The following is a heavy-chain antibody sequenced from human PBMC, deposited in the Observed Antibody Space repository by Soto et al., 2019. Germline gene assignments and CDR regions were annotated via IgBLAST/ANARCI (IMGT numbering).Heavy chain of an antibody. J-gene: IGHJ4*02. Sequence: SVKVSCKASGGTFSSYAISWVRQAPGQGLEWMGGIIPIFGTANYAQKFQGRVTITADESTSTAYMELSSLRSEDTAVYYCARDRCGGSCYSDYWGQGTLVTVSS. V-gene: IGHV1-69*13. D-gene: IGHD2-15*01. CDR1: GGTFSSYA. CDR2: IIPIFGTA. CDR3: ARDRCGGSCYSDY.